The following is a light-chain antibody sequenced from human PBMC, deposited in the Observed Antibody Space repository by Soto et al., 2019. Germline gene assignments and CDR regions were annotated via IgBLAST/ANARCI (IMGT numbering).Light chain of an antibody. CDR2: DVS. Sequence: QSALTQPASVSGSPGQSITISCTGSSSDVGSYNYVSWYQQHPGNAPKLMIYDVSNRPSGVSNRFSGSKSGNTASLTISGLQAEDEADYDCISYTSRSTLYVFGSGTKVTVL. CDR1: SSDVGSYNY. V-gene: IGLV2-14*01. CDR3: ISYTSRSTLYV. J-gene: IGLJ1*01.